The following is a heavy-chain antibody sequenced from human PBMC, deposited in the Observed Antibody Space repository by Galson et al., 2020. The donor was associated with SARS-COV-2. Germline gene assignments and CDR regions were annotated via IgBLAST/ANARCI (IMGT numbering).Heavy chain of an antibody. CDR2: IDWDDDK. CDR3: GRIPLLEPDYYYYGMDV. D-gene: IGHD1-1*01. CDR1: GFSLSTSGMC. V-gene: IGHV2-70*01. J-gene: IGHJ6*02. Sequence: SGPTLVKPTQTLTLTCTFSGFSLSTSGMCVSWIRQPPGKALEWLALIDWDDDKYYSTSLKTRLTISKDTSKNQVVLTMTNMDPVDTATYYCGRIPLLEPDYYYYGMDVWGQGTTVTVSS.